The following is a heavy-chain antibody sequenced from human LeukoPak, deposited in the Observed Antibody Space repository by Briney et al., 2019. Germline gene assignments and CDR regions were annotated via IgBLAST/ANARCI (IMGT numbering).Heavy chain of an antibody. D-gene: IGHD6-19*01. CDR2: ISSSSSYT. V-gene: IGHV3-11*06. Sequence: GGSLRLSCAASGFTFSDYYMSWIRQAPGKGLEWVSYISSSSSYTTYADSVKGRFTISRDNAKNTLYLQMNSLRAEDTAVYYCVRFEHSSGWYYFDYWGQGTLVSVAS. J-gene: IGHJ4*02. CDR3: VRFEHSSGWYYFDY. CDR1: GFTFSDYY.